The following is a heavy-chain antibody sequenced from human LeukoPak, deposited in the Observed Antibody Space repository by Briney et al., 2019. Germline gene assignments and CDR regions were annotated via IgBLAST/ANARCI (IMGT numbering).Heavy chain of an antibody. CDR1: GGTFSSYV. Sequence: GASVKVSCKASGGTFSSYVINWVRQAPGQGLEWMGGFIPFFGTANYAQKFQGRVTITADESTSTAYMELSSLRSEDTAVYYCARAPYSSGGSTNYYYYYYMDVWGKGTTVTVSS. CDR2: FIPFFGTA. J-gene: IGHJ6*03. CDR3: ARAPYSSGGSTNYYYYYYMDV. D-gene: IGHD6-19*01. V-gene: IGHV1-69*13.